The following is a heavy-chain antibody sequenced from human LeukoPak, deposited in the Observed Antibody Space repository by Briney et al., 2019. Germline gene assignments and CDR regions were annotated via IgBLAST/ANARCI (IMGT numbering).Heavy chain of an antibody. CDR2: ISSSSSTI. CDR1: GFTFSSYS. J-gene: IGHJ4*02. CDR3: ARSSSSSSGTIDY. Sequence: PGGSLRLSCAASGFTFSSYSMDWVRQAPGKGLEWVSYISSSSSTIYYADSVKGRFTISRDNAKNSLYLQMNSLRDEDTAVYYCARSSSSSSGTIDYWGQGTLVTVSS. D-gene: IGHD6-13*01. V-gene: IGHV3-48*02.